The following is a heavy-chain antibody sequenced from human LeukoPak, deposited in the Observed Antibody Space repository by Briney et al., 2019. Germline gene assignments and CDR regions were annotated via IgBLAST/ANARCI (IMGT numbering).Heavy chain of an antibody. CDR2: IYYSGST. Sequence: PSETLSLTCTVSGGSISSYYWSWIRQPPGKGLEWIGYIYYSGSTNYNTSLKSRVTISVDTSKNQFSLKLSSVTAADTAVYYCARARATSIVTGYYYGMDVWGQGTRVSVSS. CDR3: ARARATSIVTGYYYGMDV. CDR1: GGSISSYY. J-gene: IGHJ6*02. D-gene: IGHD5-18*01. V-gene: IGHV4-59*01.